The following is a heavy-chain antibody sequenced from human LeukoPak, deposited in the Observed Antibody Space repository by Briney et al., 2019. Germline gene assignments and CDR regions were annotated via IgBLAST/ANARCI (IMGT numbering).Heavy chain of an antibody. V-gene: IGHV4-34*01. J-gene: IGHJ6*03. CDR3: ARTTEGGYTYDYFYYYYMDV. Sequence: SETLSLTCAVYGGSFSGYYWSWIRQPPGKGLEWIGEINHSGSTNYNPSLKSRVTISVDTSKNQFSLKLSFVTAADTAVYYCARTTEGGYTYDYFYYYYMDVWGKGTTVTISS. CDR2: INHSGST. D-gene: IGHD5-18*01. CDR1: GGSFSGYY.